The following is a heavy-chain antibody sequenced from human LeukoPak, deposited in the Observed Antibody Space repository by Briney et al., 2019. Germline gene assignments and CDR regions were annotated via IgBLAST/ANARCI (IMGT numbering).Heavy chain of an antibody. CDR3: ARGGHETRYYYYMDV. Sequence: GRSLRLSCAASGFTFSSYGMHWVRQAPGKGREWVAVIWYDGSNKYYADSVKGRFTISRDNAKNTLYLQMNSLRAEDTAVYYCARGGHETRYYYYMDVWGKGTTVTVSS. V-gene: IGHV3-33*01. J-gene: IGHJ6*03. CDR1: GFTFSSYG. CDR2: IWYDGSNK. D-gene: IGHD1-7*01.